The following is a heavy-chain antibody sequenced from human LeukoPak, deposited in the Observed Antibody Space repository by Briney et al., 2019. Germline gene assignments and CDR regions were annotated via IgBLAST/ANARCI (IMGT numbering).Heavy chain of an antibody. CDR1: GGSISSSSYY. CDR2: IYYSGST. D-gene: IGHD4-11*01. CDR3: ARRDYTGDY. Sequence: PSETLSITCTVSGGSISSSSYYWGWIRQPPGKGLEWIGSIYYSGSTYYNPSLKSRVTISVDTSKNQFSLKLSSVTAADTAVYYCARRDYTGDYWGQGTLVTVSS. J-gene: IGHJ4*02. V-gene: IGHV4-39*01.